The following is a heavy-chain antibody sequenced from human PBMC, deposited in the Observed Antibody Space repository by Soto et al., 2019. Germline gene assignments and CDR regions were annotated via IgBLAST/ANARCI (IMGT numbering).Heavy chain of an antibody. CDR2: ISGSGGST. CDR1: GFTFSSYA. D-gene: IGHD3-22*01. CDR3: AKDLGDSSGYYYY. Sequence: GGSLRLSCAASGFTFSSYAMSWVRQAPGKGLEWVSAISGSGGSTYYADSVKGRFTISRDNSKNTLYLQMNSLSAEDTVVYYCAKDLGDSSGYYYYWGQGTLVTVSS. V-gene: IGHV3-23*01. J-gene: IGHJ4*02.